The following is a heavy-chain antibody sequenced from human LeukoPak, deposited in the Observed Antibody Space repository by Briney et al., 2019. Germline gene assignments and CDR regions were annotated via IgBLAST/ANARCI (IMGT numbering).Heavy chain of an antibody. V-gene: IGHV4-4*07. CDR2: IYTSGST. J-gene: IGHJ4*02. CDR3: ARGYGYDSTPFDY. D-gene: IGHD3-22*01. CDR1: GGSISNYY. Sequence: SETLSLTCTVSGGSISNYYCNWIRQPVGKGLEWIGRIYTSGSTKYNPSLKSRVTMSVDTSNNQFSLKLSSVTAADTAVYYCARGYGYDSTPFDYWGQGTLVNVSS.